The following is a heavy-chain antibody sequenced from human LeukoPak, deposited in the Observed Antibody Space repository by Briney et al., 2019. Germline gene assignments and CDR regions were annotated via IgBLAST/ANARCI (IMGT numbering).Heavy chain of an antibody. J-gene: IGHJ5*02. CDR1: GGSISSRGYY. D-gene: IGHD6-25*01. V-gene: IGHV4-39*01. CDR2: IYYSGST. Sequence: SETLSLTCTVSGGSISSRGYYWGWIRQPPGKGLEWIGHIYYSGSTYYNPSLKSRVTISVDTSKNQFSLKLSSVTAADAAVYNCARYSSAWFDPWGQGTLVTVSS. CDR3: ARYSSAWFDP.